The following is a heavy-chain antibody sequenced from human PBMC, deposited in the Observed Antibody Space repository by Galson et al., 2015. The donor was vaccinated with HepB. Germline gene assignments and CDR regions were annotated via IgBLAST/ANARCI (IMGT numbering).Heavy chain of an antibody. CDR2: IDPSDSYT. CDR3: ARHSSSSYYYYYGMDV. D-gene: IGHD6-6*01. J-gene: IGHJ6*02. CDR1: GYSFTSYW. V-gene: IGHV5-10-1*01. Sequence: QSGAEVKKPGESLRISCKGSGYSFTSYWISWVRQMPGKGLEWMGRIDPSDSYTNYSPSFQGHVTISADKSISTAYLQWSSLKASDTAMYYCARHSSSSYYYYYGMDVWGQGTTATVSS.